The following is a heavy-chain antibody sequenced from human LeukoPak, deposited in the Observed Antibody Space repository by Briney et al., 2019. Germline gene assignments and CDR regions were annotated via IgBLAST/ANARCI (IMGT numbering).Heavy chain of an antibody. CDR3: AKGGFGELFDPDFDY. Sequence: GGPLRLSCAASGFTFDDYAMHWVRQAPGKGLEWVSGISWNSGSIGYADSVKGRFTISRDNAKNSLYLQMNSLRAEDTALYYCAKGGFGELFDPDFDYWGQGTLVTVSS. D-gene: IGHD3-10*01. CDR1: GFTFDDYA. V-gene: IGHV3-9*01. J-gene: IGHJ4*02. CDR2: ISWNSGSI.